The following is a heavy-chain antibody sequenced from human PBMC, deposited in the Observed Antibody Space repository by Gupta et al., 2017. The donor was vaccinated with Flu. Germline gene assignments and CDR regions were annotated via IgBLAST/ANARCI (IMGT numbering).Heavy chain of an antibody. D-gene: IGHD4-23*01. J-gene: IGHJ4*02. V-gene: IGHV3-9*01. CDR1: GFTFDDYA. CDR2: ISWNSGSI. Sequence: EVQLVESGGGLVQPGRSLRLSCAASGFTFDDYAMHWVRQAPGKGLEWVSGISWNSGSIGYADSVKGRFTISRDNAKNSLYLQMNSLRAEDTALYYCAKGDKHDYGGNCFDYWGQGTLVTVSS. CDR3: AKGDKHDYGGNCFDY.